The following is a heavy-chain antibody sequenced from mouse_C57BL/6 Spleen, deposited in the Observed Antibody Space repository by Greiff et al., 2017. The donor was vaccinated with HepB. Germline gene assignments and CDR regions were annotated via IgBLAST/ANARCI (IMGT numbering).Heavy chain of an antibody. D-gene: IGHD3-2*02. CDR1: GYSITSCYF. CDR2: ISYDGSN. V-gene: IGHV3-6*01. CDR3: ARDEGAEAQATNYNAMDY. J-gene: IGHJ4*01. Sequence: EVQLVESGPGLVKPSQSLSLTCSVSGYSITSCYFWYWIRQFPGNKLEWMGYISYDGSNNYNQTLKNLISITHDTSNNKFFKKLNSMTTEDTATYYCARDEGAEAQATNYNAMDYWGQGTSVTVSS.